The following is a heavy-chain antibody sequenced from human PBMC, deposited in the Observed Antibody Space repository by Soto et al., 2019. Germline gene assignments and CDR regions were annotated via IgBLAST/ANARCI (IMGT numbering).Heavy chain of an antibody. Sequence: QVHLVQSGAEVAKPGASVKVSCKPSGYTFTGYCIHWVRQAPGQGLEWMGWINPSSGDSKYAQKFQGRVTMTRDTSISTAYLDLRNLRSDDTAVYYCAREGGSAYGMDVWGQGTAVTVSS. CDR2: INPSSGDS. CDR3: AREGGSAYGMDV. V-gene: IGHV1-2*02. D-gene: IGHD1-26*01. CDR1: GYTFTGYC. J-gene: IGHJ6*02.